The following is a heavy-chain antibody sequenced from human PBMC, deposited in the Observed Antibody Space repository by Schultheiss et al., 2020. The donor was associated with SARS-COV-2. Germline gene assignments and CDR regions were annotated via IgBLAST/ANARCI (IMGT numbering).Heavy chain of an antibody. Sequence: QTLSLTCTFSGFSLSTSVMCVSWIRQPPGKALEWLARIDWDDDKYYSTSLKTRLTISKDTSKNQVVLTMTNMDPVDTATYYCAHTTVPHFDYWGQGTLVTVSS. D-gene: IGHD2-2*01. J-gene: IGHJ4*02. CDR2: IDWDDDK. CDR1: GFSLSTSVMC. V-gene: IGHV2-70*12. CDR3: AHTTVPHFDY.